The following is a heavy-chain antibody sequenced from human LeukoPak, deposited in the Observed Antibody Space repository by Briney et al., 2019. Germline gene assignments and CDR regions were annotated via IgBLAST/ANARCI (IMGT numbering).Heavy chain of an antibody. CDR3: ARSRATATNLNWFDP. D-gene: IGHD5-12*01. J-gene: IGHJ5*02. CDR2: IIPIFGTA. CDR1: GGTFSSYA. Sequence: GASVKVSCKASGGTFSSYAISWVRQAPGQGLEWMGGIIPIFGTANYAQKFQGRVTITADESTSTAYMELSSLRSEDTAVYYCARSRATATNLNWFDPWGQGTLVTVSS. V-gene: IGHV1-69*13.